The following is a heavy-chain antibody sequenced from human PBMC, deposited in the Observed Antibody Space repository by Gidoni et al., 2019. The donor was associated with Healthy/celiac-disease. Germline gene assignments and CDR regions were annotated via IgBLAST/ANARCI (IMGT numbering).Heavy chain of an antibody. CDR1: GFTFSSYS. J-gene: IGHJ6*02. D-gene: IGHD6-13*01. CDR3: ARDGQQLAAGPPHYYYYGMDV. Sequence: EVQRVESGGGLVKPGGSLRLSCAASGFTFSSYSMNWARQAPGKGLEWVSSISSSSSYIYYADSVKGRFTISRDNAKNSLYLQMNSLRAEDTAVYYCARDGQQLAAGPPHYYYYGMDVWGQGTTVTVSS. V-gene: IGHV3-21*01. CDR2: ISSSSSYI.